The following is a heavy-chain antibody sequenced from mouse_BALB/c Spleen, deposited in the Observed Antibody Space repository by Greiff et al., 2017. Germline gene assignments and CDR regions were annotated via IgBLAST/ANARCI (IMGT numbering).Heavy chain of an antibody. Sequence: EVQRVESGGGLVKPGGSLKLSCAASGFTFSSYAMSWVRQTPEKRLEWVASISSGGSTYYPDSVKGRFTISRDNARNILYLQMSSLRSEDTAMYYCARESSTTALYYAMDYWGQGTSVTVSS. J-gene: IGHJ4*01. CDR1: GFTFSSYA. CDR3: ARESSTTALYYAMDY. D-gene: IGHD1-2*01. V-gene: IGHV5-6-5*01. CDR2: ISSGGST.